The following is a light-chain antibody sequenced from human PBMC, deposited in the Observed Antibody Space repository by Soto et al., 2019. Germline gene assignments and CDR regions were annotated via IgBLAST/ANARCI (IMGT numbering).Light chain of an antibody. V-gene: IGKV1-5*01. CDR2: DVF. CDR3: QQYHSFSFT. CDR1: QSITYW. Sequence: DIQMTQSPSPLSASVGDRVTITCRASQSITYWLAWYQQKPGRAPKLLIYDVFNLQSGVPSRFSGSGSGTEFTLTISSLQPDDSATYYCQQYHSFSFTFGQGTKVDIK. J-gene: IGKJ2*01.